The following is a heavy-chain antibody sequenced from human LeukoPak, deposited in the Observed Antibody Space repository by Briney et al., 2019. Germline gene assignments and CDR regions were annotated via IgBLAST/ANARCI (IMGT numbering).Heavy chain of an antibody. J-gene: IGHJ4*02. V-gene: IGHV3-21*01. CDR2: ISSSSSYI. Sequence: GGSLRLSCAASGFTFSSYSMNWVRQAPGKGLEWASSISSSSSYIYYADSVKGRFTISRDNAKNSLYLQMNSLRAEDTAVYYCARDGGWYDDGVDYWGQGTLVTVSS. CDR3: ARDGGWYDDGVDY. CDR1: GFTFSSYS. D-gene: IGHD6-19*01.